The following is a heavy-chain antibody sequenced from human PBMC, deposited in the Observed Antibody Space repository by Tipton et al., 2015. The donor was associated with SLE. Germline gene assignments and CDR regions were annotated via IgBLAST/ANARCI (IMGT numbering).Heavy chain of an antibody. V-gene: IGHV4-4*07. Sequence: TLSLTCTVSGGSISSYYWSWIRQPAGKGLEWIGRIYTSGSPNYNPSLQSRVTMSVDTSKNQFSLKLSSVTAADTAVYYCARSTYYYDSSGYYSLDYWGQGTLVTVSS. D-gene: IGHD3-22*01. J-gene: IGHJ4*02. CDR1: GGSISSYY. CDR3: ARSTYYYDSSGYYSLDY. CDR2: IYTSGSP.